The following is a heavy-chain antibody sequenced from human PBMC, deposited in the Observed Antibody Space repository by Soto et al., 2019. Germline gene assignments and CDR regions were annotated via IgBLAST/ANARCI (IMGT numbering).Heavy chain of an antibody. D-gene: IGHD4-4*01. CDR3: PKKTTVPTSYYYYGMDV. V-gene: IGHV3-30*18. Sequence: GGSLRLSCAASGFTFSSYGMHWVRQAPGKGLEWVAVIYYDGSNKYYVDSVKGGFTISRDNSKNTLYLQMNSLRAEDTAVYYCPKKTTVPTSYYYYGMDVWGQGTTVTVSS. J-gene: IGHJ6*02. CDR1: GFTFSSYG. CDR2: IYYDGSNK.